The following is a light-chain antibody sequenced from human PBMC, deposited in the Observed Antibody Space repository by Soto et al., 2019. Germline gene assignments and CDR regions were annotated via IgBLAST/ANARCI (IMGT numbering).Light chain of an antibody. V-gene: IGLV1-47*01. Sequence: QSVLTQPPSASGTPGQRVTISCSGSSSNIGSNYVYWYQQLPGTAPKLLIYRNNQRPSGVPARFSGSKSGTSASLAISGLRSEDEADYYCAAWDDSHWVFGGGTKLTVL. CDR1: SSNIGSNY. CDR3: AAWDDSHWV. J-gene: IGLJ3*02. CDR2: RNN.